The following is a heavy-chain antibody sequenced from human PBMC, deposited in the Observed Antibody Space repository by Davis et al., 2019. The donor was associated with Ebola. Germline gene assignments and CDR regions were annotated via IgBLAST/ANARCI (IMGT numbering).Heavy chain of an antibody. CDR3: ARRYSSSWYAVDY. D-gene: IGHD6-13*01. Sequence: ASVKVSCKASGCTFTGYYMHWVRQAPGQGLEWMGWVNPNSGGTNYAQKFQGWVTMTRDTSISTAYMELSRLRSDDTAVYYCARRYSSSWYAVDYWGQGTLVTVSS. CDR1: GCTFTGYY. CDR2: VNPNSGGT. J-gene: IGHJ4*02. V-gene: IGHV1-2*04.